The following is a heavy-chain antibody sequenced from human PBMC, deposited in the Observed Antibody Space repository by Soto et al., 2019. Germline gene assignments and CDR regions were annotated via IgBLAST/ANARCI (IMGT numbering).Heavy chain of an antibody. CDR1: GYTFTSYG. CDR2: IGPYNGNR. Sequence: QVQLVQSGAEVKKPGASVKVSCKASGYTFTSYGISWVRQAPGQGLEWMGWIGPYNGNRNYAQNLQGRLTMTTDTXXSXAXXELRRLRSDDTAVYYCARWGYCSSTSCEMPYYFDSWGQGTLVTVSS. V-gene: IGHV1-18*01. J-gene: IGHJ4*02. D-gene: IGHD2-2*01. CDR3: ARWGYCSSTSCEMPYYFDS.